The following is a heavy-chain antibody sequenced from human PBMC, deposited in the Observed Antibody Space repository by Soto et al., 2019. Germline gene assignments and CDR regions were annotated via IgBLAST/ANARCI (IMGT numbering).Heavy chain of an antibody. J-gene: IGHJ6*02. V-gene: IGHV3-23*01. CDR2: ISGSGGST. Sequence: GGSLRLSCAASGFTFSSYAMSWVRQAPGKGLEWVSAISGSGGSTYYADSVKGRFTISRDNSKNTLYLQMNSLRAEDTAVYYCAKALRFLEWLSRDYYYGMDVWGQGTTVTVSS. D-gene: IGHD3-3*01. CDR1: GFTFSSYA. CDR3: AKALRFLEWLSRDYYYGMDV.